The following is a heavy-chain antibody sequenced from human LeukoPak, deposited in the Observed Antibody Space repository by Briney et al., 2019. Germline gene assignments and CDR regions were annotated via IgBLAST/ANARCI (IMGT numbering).Heavy chain of an antibody. Sequence: GGFLRLSCAASGFTFSSYGMHWVRQAPGKGLEWVAVISYDGSNKYYADSVKGRFTISRDNSKNTLYLQMNSLRAEDTAVYYCAKETAAAGLDYWGQGTLVTASS. CDR3: AKETAAAGLDY. CDR2: ISYDGSNK. CDR1: GFTFSSYG. V-gene: IGHV3-30*18. J-gene: IGHJ4*02. D-gene: IGHD6-13*01.